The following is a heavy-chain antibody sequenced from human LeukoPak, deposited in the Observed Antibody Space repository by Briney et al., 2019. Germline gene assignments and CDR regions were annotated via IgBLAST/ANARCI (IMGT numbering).Heavy chain of an antibody. V-gene: IGHV4-38-2*02. CDR1: GYSISTGHY. CDR2: IHRSEGP. J-gene: IGHJ4*02. D-gene: IGHD6-6*01. CDR3: SRSLKDINSSGGYDY. Sequence: SETLSLTCIVSGYSISTGHYWGWIRQSPGKGLEWIGTIHRSEGPYYNPSLRRRLTISVDTSKNQFSLKLTSVTAADTAVYHCSRSLKDINSSGGYDYWGQGSLVTVSS.